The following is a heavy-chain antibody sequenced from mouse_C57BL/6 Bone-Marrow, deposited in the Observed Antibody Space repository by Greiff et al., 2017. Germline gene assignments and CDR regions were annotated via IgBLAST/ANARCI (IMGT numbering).Heavy chain of an antibody. CDR3: TRRRFAY. J-gene: IGHJ3*01. Sequence: QVQLQESGAELVRPGASVTLSCKASGYTFTDYEMHWVKQTPVHGLEWIGAIDPETGGTAYNQKFKGKAILTADKSSSTAYMELRSLTSEDSAGYYCTRRRFAYWGQGTLVTVSA. V-gene: IGHV1-15*01. CDR2: IDPETGGT. CDR1: GYTFTDYE.